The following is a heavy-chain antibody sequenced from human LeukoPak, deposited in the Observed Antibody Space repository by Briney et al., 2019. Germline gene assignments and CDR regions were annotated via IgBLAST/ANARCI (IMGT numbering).Heavy chain of an antibody. V-gene: IGHV4-39*01. D-gene: IGHD2-2*02. J-gene: IGHJ6*02. CDR3: ARVFVVVPAAIFYYYYYGMDV. CDR2: IYYGGST. CDR1: GGSISRSSYY. Sequence: SETLSLTCTVSGGSISRSSYYWGWIRQTPGKGPEWIGSIYYGGSTYYNPSLKSRVTISVDTSKNQFSLKLSSVTAADTAVYYCARVFVVVPAAIFYYYYYGMDVWGQGTTVTVSS.